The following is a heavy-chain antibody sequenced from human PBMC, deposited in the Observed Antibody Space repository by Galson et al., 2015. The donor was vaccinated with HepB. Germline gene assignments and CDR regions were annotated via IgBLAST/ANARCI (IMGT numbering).Heavy chain of an antibody. D-gene: IGHD3-10*01. CDR3: ARRWSSGYYGSGSYPY. CDR1: GYSFTSYW. Sequence: QSGAEVKKPGESLKISCKGSGYSFTSYWIGWVRQMPGKGLEWMGIIYPGDSDTRYNPSFQGQVTISADKSISTAYLQWSSLKASDTAMYYCARRWSSGYYGSGSYPYWGQGTLVTVSS. CDR2: IYPGDSDT. J-gene: IGHJ4*02. V-gene: IGHV5-51*01.